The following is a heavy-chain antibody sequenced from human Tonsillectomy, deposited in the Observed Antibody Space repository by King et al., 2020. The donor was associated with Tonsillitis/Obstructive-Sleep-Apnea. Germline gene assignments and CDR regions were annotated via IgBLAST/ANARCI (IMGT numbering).Heavy chain of an antibody. Sequence: VQLVESGGGLVKPGGSLRLSCAAPGFTFIDYNINWVRQAPGKGLEWVSSIDSSSSHIYYADSVKGRFTISRDNAKNSLYLQMDSLRAEDTAVYYCARSYDFWSGYYLPDYYYMDVWGKGTTVTVSS. J-gene: IGHJ6*03. V-gene: IGHV3-21*01. CDR3: ARSYDFWSGYYLPDYYYMDV. CDR2: IDSSSSHI. D-gene: IGHD3-3*01. CDR1: GFTFIDYN.